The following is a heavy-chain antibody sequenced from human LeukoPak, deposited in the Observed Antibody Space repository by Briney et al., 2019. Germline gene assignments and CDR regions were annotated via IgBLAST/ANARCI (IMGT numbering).Heavy chain of an antibody. CDR2: ISGSGGST. D-gene: IGHD6-13*01. V-gene: IGHV3-23*01. Sequence: GGSLRLSCAASGFTFSSYAMIWVRQAPGKGLEWVSTISGSGGSTYYADSVRGRFTISRDNSKNTLYLQMNSLRAEDTAVYYCAKGGSSSWDYFDYWGPGTLVTVSS. J-gene: IGHJ4*02. CDR3: AKGGSSSWDYFDY. CDR1: GFTFSSYA.